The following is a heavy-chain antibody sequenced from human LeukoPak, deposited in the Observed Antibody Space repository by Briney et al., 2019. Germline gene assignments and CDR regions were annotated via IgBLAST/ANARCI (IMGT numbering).Heavy chain of an antibody. CDR1: GFTFSSYA. J-gene: IGHJ6*03. V-gene: IGHV3-48*01. Sequence: PGGSLRLSCAASGFTFSSYAMSWVRQAPGKGLEWVSYISSSSSTIYYADSVKGRFTISRDNAKNSLYPQMNSLRAEDTAVYYCARRQTNKYYYYYMDVWGKGTTVTVSS. D-gene: IGHD1/OR15-1a*01. CDR3: ARRQTNKYYYYYMDV. CDR2: ISSSSSTI.